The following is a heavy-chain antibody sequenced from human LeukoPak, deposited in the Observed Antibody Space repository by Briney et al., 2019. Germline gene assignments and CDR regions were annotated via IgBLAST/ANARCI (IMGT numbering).Heavy chain of an antibody. CDR2: INHSGST. J-gene: IGHJ6*02. D-gene: IGHD2-8*01. CDR3: ARGCPAYCTNGVCWKYYYGMDV. V-gene: IGHV4-34*01. CDR1: GGSFSGYY. Sequence: PSETLSLTCAVYGGSFSGYYWSWIRQPPGKGLERIGEINHSGSTNYNPSLKSRVTISVDTSKNQFSLKLSSVTAADTAVYYCARGCPAYCTNGVCWKYYYGMDVWGQGTTVTVSS.